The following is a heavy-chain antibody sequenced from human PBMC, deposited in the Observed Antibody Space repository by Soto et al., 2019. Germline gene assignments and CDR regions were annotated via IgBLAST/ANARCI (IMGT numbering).Heavy chain of an antibody. Sequence: ASVKVSCKASGYTFTIYGITWVRQAPGQGLEWMGWISTYNGNTNYAQKLQGRVTMTTDTSTSTAYMELRSLRSDDTAVYYCARASPLGSGYRVFDYWGQGTLVTVSS. J-gene: IGHJ4*02. CDR3: ARASPLGSGYRVFDY. V-gene: IGHV1-18*01. CDR1: GYTFTIYG. CDR2: ISTYNGNT. D-gene: IGHD3-22*01.